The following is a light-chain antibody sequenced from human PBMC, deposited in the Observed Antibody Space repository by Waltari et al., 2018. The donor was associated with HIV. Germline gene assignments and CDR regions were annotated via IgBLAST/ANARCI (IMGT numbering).Light chain of an antibody. CDR1: SSDVGSYNF. CDR2: EVS. Sequence: QSALTQPASVSGSPGQSITISCTGTSSDVGSYNFVSWYQQHPGKTPKLMIYEVSKRPSGGSNRFSGSKSGNTASLTISGLQAEDEADYYCCSYAGSSTWVFGGGTKLTVL. J-gene: IGLJ3*02. V-gene: IGLV2-23*02. CDR3: CSYAGSSTWV.